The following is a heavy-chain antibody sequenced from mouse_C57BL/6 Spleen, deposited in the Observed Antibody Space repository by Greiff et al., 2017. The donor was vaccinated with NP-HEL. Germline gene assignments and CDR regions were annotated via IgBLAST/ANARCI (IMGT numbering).Heavy chain of an antibody. D-gene: IGHD3-3*01. J-gene: IGHJ2*01. Sequence: QVQLQQSGAELVRPGASVTLSCKASGYTFTDYEMHWVKQTPVHGLEWIGAIDPETGGTAYNQKFKGKAILTADKSSSTAYMELRSLTSEDSAVYYCTRRSGRGTFDYWGQGTTLTVSS. CDR2: IDPETGGT. CDR1: GYTFTDYE. V-gene: IGHV1-15*01. CDR3: TRRSGRGTFDY.